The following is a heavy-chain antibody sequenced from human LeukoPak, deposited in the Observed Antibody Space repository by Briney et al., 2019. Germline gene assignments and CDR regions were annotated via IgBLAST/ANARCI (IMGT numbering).Heavy chain of an antibody. V-gene: IGHV3-30*03. CDR1: GFTFSSYG. Sequence: PGGSLRLSCAASGFTFSSYGMHWVRQAPGKGLEWVAVISYDGSNKYYADSVKGRFTISRDNSKNTLYLQMNSLRAEDTAVYYCAGSSWFYNNWFDPWGQGTLVTVSS. D-gene: IGHD6-13*01. J-gene: IGHJ5*02. CDR3: AGSSWFYNNWFDP. CDR2: ISYDGSNK.